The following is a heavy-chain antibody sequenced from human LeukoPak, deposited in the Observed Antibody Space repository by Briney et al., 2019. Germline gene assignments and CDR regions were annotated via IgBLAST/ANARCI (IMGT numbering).Heavy chain of an antibody. V-gene: IGHV4-39*01. CDR2: IYYSGST. CDR3: ARNASDSGTSYFDY. Sequence: SETLSLTCTVSGGSISSGTYYWGWARQPPGKGLEWIGSIYYSGSTSYNPSLKSRVTISVDTSKNQFSLKLDSVTAADTAVYYCARNASDSGTSYFDYWGQATLVTVSS. D-gene: IGHD1-26*01. J-gene: IGHJ4*02. CDR1: GGSISSGTYY.